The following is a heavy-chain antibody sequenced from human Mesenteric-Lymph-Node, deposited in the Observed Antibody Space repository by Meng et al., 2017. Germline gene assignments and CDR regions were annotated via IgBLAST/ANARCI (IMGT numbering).Heavy chain of an antibody. Sequence: VRSGVEVQKPGASVKFSCKASGYTFTSYGISWVRQAPGQGLEWMGWISAYNGNTNYAQKLQGRVTMTTDTSTSTAYMELRSLRSDDTAVYYCARAVDYGSGSYYCWYFDLWDRGTLVTVSS. CDR2: ISAYNGNT. D-gene: IGHD3-10*01. CDR1: GYTFTSYG. J-gene: IGHJ2*01. CDR3: ARAVDYGSGSYYCWYFDL. V-gene: IGHV1-18*01.